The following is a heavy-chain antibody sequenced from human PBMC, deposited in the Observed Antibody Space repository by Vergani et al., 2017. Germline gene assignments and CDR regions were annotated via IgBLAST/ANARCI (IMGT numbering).Heavy chain of an antibody. D-gene: IGHD4-23*01. CDR2: IYHSGST. CDR1: GGSISSYY. V-gene: IGHV4-4*07. CDR3: ASPDYGGNSGAFDI. Sequence: QVQLQESGPGLVKPSETLSLTCTVSGGSISSYYWSWIRQPAGKGLEWIGSIYHSGSTYYNPSLKSRVTISVDTSKNQFSLKLSSVTAADTAVYYCASPDYGGNSGAFDIWGQGTMVTVSS. J-gene: IGHJ3*02.